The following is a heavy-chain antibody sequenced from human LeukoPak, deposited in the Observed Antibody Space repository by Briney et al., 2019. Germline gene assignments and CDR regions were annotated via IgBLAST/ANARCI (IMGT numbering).Heavy chain of an antibody. J-gene: IGHJ4*02. CDR2: ISSSSSYI. Sequence: GGSLRLSCAASGFTFSSYSMNWVRQAPGKGLEWVSSISSSSSYIYYADSVKGRFTISRDNAKNSLYLQMNSLRAEDTAVYYCAREGIWFGELSIPSDHDYWGQGTLVTVSS. CDR1: GFTFSSYS. D-gene: IGHD3-10*01. V-gene: IGHV3-21*01. CDR3: AREGIWFGELSIPSDHDY.